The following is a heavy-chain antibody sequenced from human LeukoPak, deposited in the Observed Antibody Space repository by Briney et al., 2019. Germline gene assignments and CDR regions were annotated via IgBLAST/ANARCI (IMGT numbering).Heavy chain of an antibody. Sequence: PGGSLRLSCAASGFTFSSYSMNWVRQAPGKGLEWVSSISSSSSYIYYADSVKGRFTISRDNAKNSLYLQMNSLRAEDTAVYYCAKEGWELLPHYYYGMDVWGQGTTVTVSS. CDR1: GFTFSSYS. CDR2: ISSSSSYI. CDR3: AKEGWELLPHYYYGMDV. J-gene: IGHJ6*02. V-gene: IGHV3-21*04. D-gene: IGHD1-26*01.